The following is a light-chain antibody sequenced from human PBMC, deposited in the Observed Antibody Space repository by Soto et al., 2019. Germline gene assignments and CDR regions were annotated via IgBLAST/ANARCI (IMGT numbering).Light chain of an antibody. J-gene: IGLJ1*01. V-gene: IGLV2-23*01. CDR3: CSYTTVYV. Sequence: QSALTQPASVSGSPGQSITISCTGASSDVGIYDLISWYQQLQGKAPKLIIYEASKRPSGISDRFSGSKSGNTASLTISGLQAEDEGDYYCCSYTTVYVFGTGTKVTVL. CDR1: SSDVGIYDL. CDR2: EAS.